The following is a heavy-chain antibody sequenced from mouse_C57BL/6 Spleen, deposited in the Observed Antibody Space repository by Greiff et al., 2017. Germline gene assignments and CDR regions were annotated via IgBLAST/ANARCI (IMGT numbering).Heavy chain of an antibody. CDR1: GFNIKDDY. CDR3: TTNWGYCYGSSCAY. Sequence: VQLKESGAELVRPGASVKLSCTASGFNIKDDYMHWVKQRPEQGLEWIGWIDPENGDAEYASKFQGKATITADTSSNTAYLQLSSRTSEDTAVYYCTTNWGYCYGSSCAYWGQGTLVTVSA. CDR2: IDPENGDA. D-gene: IGHD1-1*01. J-gene: IGHJ3*01. V-gene: IGHV14-4*01.